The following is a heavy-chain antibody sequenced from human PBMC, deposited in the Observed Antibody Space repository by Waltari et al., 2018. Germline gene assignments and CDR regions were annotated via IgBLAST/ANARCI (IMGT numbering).Heavy chain of an antibody. CDR3: ARDLYDSSGYWVGPFDY. Sequence: QVQLVESGGGVVQPGRSLRPSCAASGFTFSSYGMHWVRQAPGKGLEWVAVIWYDGSNKYYADSVKGRFTISRDNSKNTLYLQMNSLRAEDTAVYYCARDLYDSSGYWVGPFDYWGQGTLVIVSS. CDR1: GFTFSSYG. J-gene: IGHJ4*02. V-gene: IGHV3-33*01. CDR2: IWYDGSNK. D-gene: IGHD3-22*01.